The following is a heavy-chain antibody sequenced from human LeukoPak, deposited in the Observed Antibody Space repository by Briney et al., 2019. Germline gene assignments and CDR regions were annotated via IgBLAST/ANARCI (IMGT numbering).Heavy chain of an antibody. D-gene: IGHD2-15*01. CDR3: ARDPRNVGLAP. CDR1: GFTFSSYS. V-gene: IGHV3-74*01. Sequence: GGSLRLSCAASGFTFSSYSMNWVRQAPGKGLMYISRNNGDGSTTNYADVVKGRFTMSRDNVKNTLYLQMNSLRVEDTAVYYCARDPRNVGLAPWGQGTLVTVSS. J-gene: IGHJ5*02. CDR2: NNGDGSTT.